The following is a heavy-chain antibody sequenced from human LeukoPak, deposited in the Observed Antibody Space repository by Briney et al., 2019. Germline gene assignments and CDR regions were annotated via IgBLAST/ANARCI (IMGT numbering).Heavy chain of an antibody. CDR3: ARDRGAARFDF. J-gene: IGHJ4*02. D-gene: IGHD6-6*01. Sequence: GGSLRLSCTASGFTFSNYNMNWVRQAPGKGLEWVSSISSRGSYIYYADSLKGRFTISRDNSKNMLYLQMNSLRVEDTAVYYCARDRGAARFDFWGQGAQVTVSS. CDR2: ISSRGSYI. V-gene: IGHV3-21*06. CDR1: GFTFSNYN.